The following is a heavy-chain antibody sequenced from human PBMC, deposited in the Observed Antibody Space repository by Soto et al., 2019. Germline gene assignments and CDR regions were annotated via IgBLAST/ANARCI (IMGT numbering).Heavy chain of an antibody. CDR3: ARELLGPAAIPDL. CDR2: IIPILGIA. CDR1: GGTFSSYT. J-gene: IGHJ4*02. V-gene: IGHV1-69*04. D-gene: IGHD2-2*02. Sequence: GASVKVSCKASGGTFSSYTISWVRQAPGQGLEWMGRIIPILGIANYAQKFQGRVTITADKSTSTAYMELSSLRSEDTAVYYCARELLGPAAIPDLWGQGTLVTVSS.